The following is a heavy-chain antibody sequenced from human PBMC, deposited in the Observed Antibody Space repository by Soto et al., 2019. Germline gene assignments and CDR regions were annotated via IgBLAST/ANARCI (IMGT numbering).Heavy chain of an antibody. V-gene: IGHV4-59*01. D-gene: IGHD4-4*01. J-gene: IGHJ3*02. CDR1: GGSISSYY. Sequence: QVQLQESGPGLVKPSEILSLTCTVSGGSISSYYWSWIRQPPGKGLEWIGYIYYSGSTNYNPSLKSPVTISVDTSKNQFALKLSSVIAADTAVYYCARSNSKSGYAFDIWGQGKMVTVSS. CDR2: IYYSGST. CDR3: ARSNSKSGYAFDI.